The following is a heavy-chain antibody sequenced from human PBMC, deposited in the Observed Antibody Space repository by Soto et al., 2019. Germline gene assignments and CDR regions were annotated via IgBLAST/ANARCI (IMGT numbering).Heavy chain of an antibody. Sequence: ASVKVSCKASGYTFTGHYLHWVRQAPGQGLEWMGWINPNSGGTTYAQMFQGRVTMTRDTSLSTAYMELSRLRSDDTAVYYCARLTRAGPWELADDVASDIWGQGTVVTVSS. J-gene: IGHJ3*02. CDR2: INPNSGGT. CDR3: ARLTRAGPWELADDVASDI. V-gene: IGHV1-2*02. CDR1: GYTFTGHY. D-gene: IGHD1-26*01.